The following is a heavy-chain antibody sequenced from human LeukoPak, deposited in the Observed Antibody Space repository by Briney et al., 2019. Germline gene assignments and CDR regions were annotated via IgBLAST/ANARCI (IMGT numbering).Heavy chain of an antibody. Sequence: GGSLRLSCAASGFTFSSYAMHWVRQAPGKGLEWVAVISYEGSNKYYADSVKGRFTISRDNSKNTLYLQMHRLRAEDTAVYYCARGDRRTFSGTAGNYYYYYYMEVWGKGPTVHVSS. CDR2: ISYEGSNK. D-gene: IGHD1-14*01. CDR1: GFTFSSYA. CDR3: ARGDRRTFSGTAGNYYYYYYMEV. J-gene: IGHJ6*03. V-gene: IGHV3-30*01.